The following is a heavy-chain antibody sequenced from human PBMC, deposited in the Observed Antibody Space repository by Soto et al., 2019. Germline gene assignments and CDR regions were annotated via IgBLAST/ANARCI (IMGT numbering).Heavy chain of an antibody. CDR2: ISSSGSDT. CDR3: AREGPMLRGVIQVDF. CDR1: GFTFSDYY. Sequence: QVQLVESGGNLVKPGESLRLSCAASGFTFSDYYMSWIRQAPGRGLEWVSYISSSGSDTYYADSVKGRFTISRDNAKRSLFLQMNSLRVQDTAVYNCAREGPMLRGVIQVDFWGQGTLVTVSS. V-gene: IGHV3-11*05. J-gene: IGHJ4*02. D-gene: IGHD3-10*01.